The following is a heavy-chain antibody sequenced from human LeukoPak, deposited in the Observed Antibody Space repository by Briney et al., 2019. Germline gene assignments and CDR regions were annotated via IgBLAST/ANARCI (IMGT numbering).Heavy chain of an antibody. CDR1: GYTFTSYG. J-gene: IGHJ5*02. CDR2: ISAYNGNT. Sequence: ASVTVSCTASGYTFTSYGISWVRQAPGQGLEWMGWISAYNGNTNYAQKLQGRVTMTTDPSTSTAYMELRSLRSDDTAVYYCARGRLGFVGMDTIFGVPWGQGTLVTVSS. CDR3: ARGRLGFVGMDTIFGVP. D-gene: IGHD3-3*01. V-gene: IGHV1-18*01.